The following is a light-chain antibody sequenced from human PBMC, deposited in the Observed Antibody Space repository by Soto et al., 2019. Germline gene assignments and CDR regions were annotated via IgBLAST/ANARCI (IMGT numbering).Light chain of an antibody. V-gene: IGKV1-5*03. Sequence: DIQMTQSPSTLSASVGDRVTITCRASQSISSWLAWYQQEPGKAPKLLIYKASSLESGVPSRFSGSGSGTEFTLTISSLQPDDFAPYYCQQYNSYRTFGQGTKVEIK. CDR1: QSISSW. CDR2: KAS. CDR3: QQYNSYRT. J-gene: IGKJ1*01.